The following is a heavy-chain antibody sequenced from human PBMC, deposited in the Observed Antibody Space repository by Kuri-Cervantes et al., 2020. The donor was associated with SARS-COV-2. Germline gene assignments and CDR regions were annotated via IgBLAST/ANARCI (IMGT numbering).Heavy chain of an antibody. CDR3: GASGYWKDWFDP. D-gene: IGHD3-22*01. CDR2: INPNSGGT. Sequence: ASVKVSCKASGYTFTGYYMHWVRQAPGQGLEWMGWINPNSGGTNYAQKFQGRVTTTRDTSISTAYMELSRLRSDDTAVYYCGASGYWKDWFDPWGQGTLVTVSS. CDR1: GYTFTGYY. J-gene: IGHJ5*02. V-gene: IGHV1-2*02.